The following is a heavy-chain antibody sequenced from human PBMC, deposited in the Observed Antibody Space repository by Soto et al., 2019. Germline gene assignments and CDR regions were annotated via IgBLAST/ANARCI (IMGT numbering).Heavy chain of an antibody. D-gene: IGHD4-4*01. CDR3: ARDVSNYNTPNLDY. J-gene: IGHJ4*02. Sequence: GGSLRLSCAAPGFTFSSYGMHWVRQAPGKGLEWVAVIWYDGSNKYYADSVKGRFTISRDNSKNTLYLQMNSLRAEDTAVYYCARDVSNYNTPNLDYWGQGTLVTVSS. CDR1: GFTFSSYG. V-gene: IGHV3-33*01. CDR2: IWYDGSNK.